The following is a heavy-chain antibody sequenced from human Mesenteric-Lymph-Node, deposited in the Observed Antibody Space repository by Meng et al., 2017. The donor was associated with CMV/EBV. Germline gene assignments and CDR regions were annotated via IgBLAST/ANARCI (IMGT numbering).Heavy chain of an antibody. CDR3: AKDSIVVVPAANYYGMDV. CDR2: IYSGGIT. J-gene: IGHJ6*02. V-gene: IGHV3-66*02. Sequence: GESLKISCAASGFTVSSNYMSWVRQAPGKGLEWVSVIYSGGITSYADSVKGRFTISRDKSKNTLYLQMNSLRAEDTAVYYCAKDSIVVVPAANYYGMDVWGQGTTVTVSS. D-gene: IGHD2-2*01. CDR1: GFTVSSNY.